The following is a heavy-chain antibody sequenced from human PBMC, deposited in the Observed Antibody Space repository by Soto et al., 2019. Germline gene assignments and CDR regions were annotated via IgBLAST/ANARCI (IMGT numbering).Heavy chain of an antibody. J-gene: IGHJ4*02. CDR2: ISAYNGNT. D-gene: IGHD3-10*01. Sequence: AAVKVTCQASRYTFTSYGIRWVRQAPGQGLEWMGWISAYNGNTNYAQKLQGRVTMTTDKSTSTAYMELRSLRSDDTAVYYCARGLGSLDYWGQGTLVTVSS. V-gene: IGHV1-18*04. CDR1: RYTFTSYG. CDR3: ARGLGSLDY.